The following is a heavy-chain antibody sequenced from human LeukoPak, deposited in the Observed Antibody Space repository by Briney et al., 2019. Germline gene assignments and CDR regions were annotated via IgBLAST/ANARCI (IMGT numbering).Heavy chain of an antibody. CDR2: ISSSSSYI. V-gene: IGHV3-21*04. CDR3: ARSPYDGSSYYYKLGYFDY. CDR1: GFTFSSYS. J-gene: IGHJ4*02. D-gene: IGHD3-22*01. Sequence: GGSLRLSCAASGFTFSSYSMNWVRQAPGKGLEWVSSISSSSSYIYYADSVKGRFTISRDSSKNTLYLQMNSLRAEDSATYYCARSPYDGSSYYYKLGYFDYWGQGALVTVSS.